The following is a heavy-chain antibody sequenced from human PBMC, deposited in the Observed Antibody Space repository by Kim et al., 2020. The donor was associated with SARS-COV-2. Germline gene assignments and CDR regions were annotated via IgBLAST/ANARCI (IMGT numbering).Heavy chain of an antibody. D-gene: IGHD6-6*01. Sequence: ASVKVSCKASGYTFNNYVMHWVRQAPGQRLEWMGWINGGNDNTKYSQKFQGRVTITIDTSASTAYMELRSLRSEDTAIYYCARDLGAARWFDPWGQGTLVTVSS. CDR3: ARDLGAARWFDP. CDR2: INGGNDNT. V-gene: IGHV1-3*01. J-gene: IGHJ5*02. CDR1: GYTFNNYV.